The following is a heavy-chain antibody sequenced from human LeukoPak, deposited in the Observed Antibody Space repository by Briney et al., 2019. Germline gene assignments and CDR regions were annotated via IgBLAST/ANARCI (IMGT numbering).Heavy chain of an antibody. CDR1: GGSISSSSYY. Sequence: SETLSLTCTGSGGSISSSSYYWGWIRQPPGKGLEWIGTIYYSGSTYYNPSLKSRVTISVDTSKNQFSLKLSSVTAADTAVYYCARRLPRDDDSGPDAFDIWGQGTMVTVSS. CDR3: ARRLPRDDDSGPDAFDI. J-gene: IGHJ3*02. V-gene: IGHV4-39*01. D-gene: IGHD3-22*01. CDR2: IYYSGST.